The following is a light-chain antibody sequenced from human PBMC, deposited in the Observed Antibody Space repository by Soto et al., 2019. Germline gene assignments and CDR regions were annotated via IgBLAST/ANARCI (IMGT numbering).Light chain of an antibody. CDR1: QSINNR. V-gene: IGKV1-5*01. J-gene: IGKJ1*01. CDR3: QQYNNWQRP. Sequence: DIQMTQSPSTLSASVGDRVTITCRASQSINNRLAWYQLKPGKAPKLLIYDASTLESGVPSGFSGSGSGTEFTLTITSLQSEDFAVYYCQQYNNWQRPFGQGTKVDIK. CDR2: DAS.